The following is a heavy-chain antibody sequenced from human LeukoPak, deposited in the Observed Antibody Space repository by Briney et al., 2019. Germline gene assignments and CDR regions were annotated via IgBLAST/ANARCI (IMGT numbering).Heavy chain of an antibody. CDR1: GGSISSYY. CDR2: IYYSGST. V-gene: IGHV4-59*01. D-gene: IGHD6-25*01. CDR3: ARASGIDAFDI. Sequence: SETLSLTCAVSGGSISSYYWSWIRQPPGKGLEWIGYIYYSGSTNYNPSLKSRVTISVDTSKNQFSLKLSSVTAADTAVYYCARASGIDAFDIWGQGTMVTVSS. J-gene: IGHJ3*02.